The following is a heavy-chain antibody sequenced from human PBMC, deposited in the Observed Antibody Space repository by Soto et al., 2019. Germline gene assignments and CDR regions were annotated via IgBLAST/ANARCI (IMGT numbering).Heavy chain of an antibody. J-gene: IGHJ5*01. CDR1: GGSFSAYY. Sequence: SETLSLTCAVYGGSFSAYYWGWIRQPPGKGLEFIGTVYYSGGAHYNSSLKSRVTISVDTANNQVSLRMRSLTAADTAVYYCGRVVEGATRHTDLDSWGQGTLVTVSS. V-gene: IGHV4-34*01. CDR2: VYYSGGA. D-gene: IGHD2-21*01. CDR3: GRVVEGATRHTDLDS.